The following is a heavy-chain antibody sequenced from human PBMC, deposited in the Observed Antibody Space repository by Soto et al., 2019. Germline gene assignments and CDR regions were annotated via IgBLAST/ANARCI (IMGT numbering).Heavy chain of an antibody. Sequence: PGESLKISCKISGKAFTSFWVVWMRQMPGRGLEWMGNIYPGDSDTRYTPPFQGQVTISADKSTNTACLQWHSLQASDTALYYCAKQDDRGALEIWGQGTKVTVSS. CDR2: IYPGDSDT. CDR1: GKAFTSFW. V-gene: IGHV5-51*01. CDR3: AKQDDRGALEI. D-gene: IGHD3-22*01. J-gene: IGHJ3*02.